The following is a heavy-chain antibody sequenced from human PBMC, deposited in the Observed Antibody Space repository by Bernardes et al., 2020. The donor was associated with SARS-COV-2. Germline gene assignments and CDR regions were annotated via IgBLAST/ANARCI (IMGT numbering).Heavy chain of an antibody. D-gene: IGHD6-13*01. CDR2: ISGDGGST. V-gene: IGHV3-43*02. Sequence: GGSLRLSCAASGFTFDDYAMHWVRQAPGKGLEWVSLISGDGGSTYYADSVKGRFTISRDNSKNSLYLQMNSLRTEDTALYYCAKELRYSSSWYPYMYRYYYGMDVWGQGTTVTVSS. CDR3: AKELRYSSSWYPYMYRYYYGMDV. J-gene: IGHJ6*02. CDR1: GFTFDDYA.